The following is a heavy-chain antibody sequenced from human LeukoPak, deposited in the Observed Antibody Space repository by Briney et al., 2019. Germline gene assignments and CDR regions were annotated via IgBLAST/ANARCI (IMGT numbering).Heavy chain of an antibody. J-gene: IGHJ3*02. Sequence: GGSLRLSCAASGFTFSSYGMHWVRQAPGKGLEWVSSISTSSSYIYYADSVKGRFTISRDNAKNSLFLQMNSLRAEDTAVYYCARDAYNWNIDVFDIWGQGTMVTVSS. V-gene: IGHV3-21*01. D-gene: IGHD1/OR15-1a*01. CDR1: GFTFSSYG. CDR2: ISTSSSYI. CDR3: ARDAYNWNIDVFDI.